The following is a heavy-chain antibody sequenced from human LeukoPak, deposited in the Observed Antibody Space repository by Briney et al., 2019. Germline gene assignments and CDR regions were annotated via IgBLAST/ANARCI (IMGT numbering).Heavy chain of an antibody. V-gene: IGHV7-4-1*02. J-gene: IGHJ5*02. CDR3: ARGLLWFGELFSWFDP. Sequence: GASVKVSCKASGYTFTSYAMNWVRQAPGQGLEWMGWINTNTGNPTYAQGFTGRFVFSLDTSVSTAYLQISSLKAEDTAVYYCARGLLWFGELFSWFDPWGQGTLVTVSS. D-gene: IGHD3-10*01. CDR2: INTNTGNP. CDR1: GYTFTSYA.